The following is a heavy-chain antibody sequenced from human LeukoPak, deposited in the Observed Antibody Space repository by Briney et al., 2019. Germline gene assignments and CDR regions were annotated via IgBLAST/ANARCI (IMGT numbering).Heavy chain of an antibody. J-gene: IGHJ5*02. Sequence: SQTLSLTCTVSGDSIGSDIYYWSWIRQPSGKGLEWIGFIYYTGSTYYNPSLKSRVTTSLDTSKNQFSLTPTSVTAADTAVYYCAGCTNHTFDPWGQGTLATVSS. D-gene: IGHD2-8*01. CDR1: GDSIGSDIYY. CDR2: IYYTGST. V-gene: IGHV4-31*03. CDR3: AGCTNHTFDP.